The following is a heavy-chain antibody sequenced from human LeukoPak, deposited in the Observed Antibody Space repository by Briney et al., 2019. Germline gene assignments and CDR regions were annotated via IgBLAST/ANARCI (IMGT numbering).Heavy chain of an antibody. CDR2: INPNSGVT. V-gene: IGHV1-2*02. J-gene: IGHJ4*02. D-gene: IGHD1-26*01. CDR1: GYTFTGYF. CDR3: ARDRGWELVDY. Sequence: ASVNVSCKASGYTFTGYFMHWVRQAPGQGLEWMGWINPNSGVTNYAQKFQGRVTVTRDTSISTAYMELSRLRSDDTAVYYCARDRGWELVDYWGQGTLITVSS.